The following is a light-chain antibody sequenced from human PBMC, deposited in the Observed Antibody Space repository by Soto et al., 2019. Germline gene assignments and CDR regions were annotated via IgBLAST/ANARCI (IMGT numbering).Light chain of an antibody. Sequence: EIVLTQSPGTLSLSPGERATLSCRASQSVSRSLLAWYQQKPGQAPRLLIYGVSSRVTGIPDRFSGSGSGTDFTLTISRLEPEDFAVYYCQYYGDFLLTFGGGTQVEIK. J-gene: IGKJ4*01. CDR2: GVS. CDR1: QSVSRSL. CDR3: QYYGDFLLT. V-gene: IGKV3-20*01.